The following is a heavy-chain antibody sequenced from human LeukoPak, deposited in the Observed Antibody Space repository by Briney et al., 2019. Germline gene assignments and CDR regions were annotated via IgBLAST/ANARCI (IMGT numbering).Heavy chain of an antibody. V-gene: IGHV3-21*01. D-gene: IGHD2-2*01. CDR2: ISTSSRYI. CDR1: GFTFSSYN. Sequence: PGGSLRLSCAASGFTFSSYNMKWVRQAPGKGLEWVSSISTSSRYIYYKDSVRGRFTISRDDAKNSLHLEMNSLRAEDTAVYYCARADCSSSTCYLRRSWFDPWGQGTLVTVSS. CDR3: ARADCSSSTCYLRRSWFDP. J-gene: IGHJ5*02.